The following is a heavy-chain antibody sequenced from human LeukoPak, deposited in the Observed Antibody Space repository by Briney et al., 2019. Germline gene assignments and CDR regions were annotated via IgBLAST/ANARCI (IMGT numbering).Heavy chain of an antibody. CDR1: GYTFTSYD. CDR3: ASSDCSGGSCYSDAFDI. J-gene: IGHJ3*02. D-gene: IGHD2-15*01. CDR2: MNPNSGNT. V-gene: IGHV1-8*01. Sequence: GASVKVSCKASGYTFTSYDINWVRQATGQGLEWMGWMNPNSGNTGYAQKFQGRVTMTRNTSISTAYMELSSLRSEDTAVYHCASSDCSGGSCYSDAFDIWGQGTMVTVSS.